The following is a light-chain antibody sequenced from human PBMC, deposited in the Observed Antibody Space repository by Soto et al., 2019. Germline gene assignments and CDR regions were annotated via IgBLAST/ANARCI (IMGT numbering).Light chain of an antibody. CDR3: QQYGSSTYT. V-gene: IGKV3-20*01. CDR2: GAS. Sequence: EIXLTQSPGSLSLSPRERATLSCRASQSVTSSHLAWYQQKPGQAPRLLIYGASRRATGIPDRFSGSGSGTDFTLTISRLEPEGSAMYYCQQYGSSTYTFGQGTKVEIK. CDR1: QSVTSSH. J-gene: IGKJ2*01.